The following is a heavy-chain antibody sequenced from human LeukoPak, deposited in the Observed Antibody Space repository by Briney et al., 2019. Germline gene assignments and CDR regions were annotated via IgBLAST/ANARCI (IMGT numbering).Heavy chain of an antibody. CDR1: GFTFSSYA. Sequence: GGSLRLSCAASGFTFSSYAMSWVRQAPGKGLEWVSSISGSGGSTYYADSVKGRFTISRDNSKNMLCLQMNSLRGEDTAVYYCAGGRRHLVHGPLDDWGQGTLVTVS. D-gene: IGHD6-13*01. CDR2: ISGSGGST. CDR3: AGGRRHLVHGPLDD. J-gene: IGHJ4*02. V-gene: IGHV3-23*01.